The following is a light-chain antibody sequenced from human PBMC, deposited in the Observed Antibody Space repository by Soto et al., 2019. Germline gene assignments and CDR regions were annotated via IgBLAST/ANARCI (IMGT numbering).Light chain of an antibody. CDR2: DVN. CDR3: NSFTSSSTHV. Sequence: SVLTQPASVSGSPGQSITISCTGTSSDVGGYDYVSWYQQHPDKVPKRFIYDVNNRPSGVSNRFSGSKSGNTASLTIAGLQAEDEADYYCNSFTSSSTHVFGTGAKVTVL. V-gene: IGLV2-14*03. J-gene: IGLJ1*01. CDR1: SSDVGGYDY.